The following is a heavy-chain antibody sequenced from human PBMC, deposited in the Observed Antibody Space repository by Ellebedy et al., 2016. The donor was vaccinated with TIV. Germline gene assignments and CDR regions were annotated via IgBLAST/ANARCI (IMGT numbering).Heavy chain of an antibody. CDR2: IKEDGSEA. D-gene: IGHD6-6*01. J-gene: IGHJ4*02. V-gene: IGHV3-7*01. CDR3: ARDGVSSSSKMVY. CDR1: GFTFSGYW. Sequence: PGGSLRLSCAASGFTFSGYWMSRVRQAPGKGLEWVANIKEDGSEAYYVDSVRGRFTISRDTAKNSLYLQMYSLRDEDTAVYFCARDGVSSSSKMVYWGQGTLVTVSS.